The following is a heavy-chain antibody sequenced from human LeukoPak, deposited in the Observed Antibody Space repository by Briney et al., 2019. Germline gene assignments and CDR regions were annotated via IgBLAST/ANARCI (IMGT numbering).Heavy chain of an antibody. J-gene: IGHJ4*02. Sequence: PGGSLRLSCAASGFTFSSYAMSWVRQAPGKGLEWVSAISGSGGSTYYADSVKGRFTISRDNSKNTLYLQMNSLRAEDTAVYYCAKEECFPCIAVAGTDQEGGYWGQGTLVTVSS. CDR1: GFTFSSYA. CDR2: ISGSGGST. V-gene: IGHV3-23*01. CDR3: AKEECFPCIAVAGTDQEGGY. D-gene: IGHD6-19*01.